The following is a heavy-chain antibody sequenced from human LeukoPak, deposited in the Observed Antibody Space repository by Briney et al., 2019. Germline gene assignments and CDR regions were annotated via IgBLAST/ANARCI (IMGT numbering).Heavy chain of an antibody. V-gene: IGHV4-4*07. CDR3: AREILGYCSSTSCYRVGFDP. J-gene: IGHJ3*01. D-gene: IGHD2-2*01. CDR1: GGSISSYY. Sequence: SETLSLTCTVSGGSISSYYWSWIRQPAGKGLEWIGRIYTSGSTNYNPSLKSRVTMSVDTSKNQFSLKLSSVTAADTAVYYCAREILGYCSSTSCYRVGFDPWGQGTMVTVSS. CDR2: IYTSGST.